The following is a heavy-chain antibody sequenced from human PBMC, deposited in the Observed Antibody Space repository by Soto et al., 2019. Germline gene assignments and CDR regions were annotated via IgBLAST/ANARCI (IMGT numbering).Heavy chain of an antibody. V-gene: IGHV3-30*18. CDR3: AKYEGVGGTLGLFDY. CDR1: GFDFTYYA. Sequence: QVQLVESGGGAVQPGASLRLSCVASGFDFTYYAMHWVRQAPGKGLESVAVMSSDGSKIHHTDSVKGRFTISRDNSKNTLYLQMNSLRQEDTAVYFCAKYEGVGGTLGLFDYWGQGTLVSVSS. J-gene: IGHJ4*02. CDR2: MSSDGSKI. D-gene: IGHD1-26*01.